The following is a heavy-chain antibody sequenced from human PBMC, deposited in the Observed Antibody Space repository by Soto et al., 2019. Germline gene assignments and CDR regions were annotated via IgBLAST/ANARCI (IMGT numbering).Heavy chain of an antibody. CDR2: ISSSSSYI. CDR3: ARDQAAFYDSSGYYRY. CDR1: GFTFSSYS. Sequence: EVQLVESGGGLVKPGGSLRLSCSASGFTFSSYSMNWVRQAPGKGLEWVSSISSSSSYIYYAESVKGRFTISRDNAKNXLYLQLNSLRAEDTAVYYCARDQAAFYDSSGYYRYWGQGTLVTVSS. J-gene: IGHJ4*02. V-gene: IGHV3-21*01. D-gene: IGHD3-22*01.